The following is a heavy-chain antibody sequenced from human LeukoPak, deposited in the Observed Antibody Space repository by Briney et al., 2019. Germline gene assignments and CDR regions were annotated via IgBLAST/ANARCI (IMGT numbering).Heavy chain of an antibody. CDR3: AKDWGWFGELSIPVDY. D-gene: IGHD3-10*01. V-gene: IGHV1-2*02. J-gene: IGHJ4*02. CDR2: INPNSGGT. Sequence: ASVKVSCKASGYTFTGYYMRWVRQAPGQGLEWMGWINPNSGGTNYAQKFQGRVTMTRDTSISTAYMELSRLRSDDTAVYYCAKDWGWFGELSIPVDYWGQGTLVTVSS. CDR1: GYTFTGYY.